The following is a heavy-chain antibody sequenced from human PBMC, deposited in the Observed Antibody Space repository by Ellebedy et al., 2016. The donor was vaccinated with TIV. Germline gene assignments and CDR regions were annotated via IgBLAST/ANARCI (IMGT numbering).Heavy chain of an antibody. CDR1: GFTLNNHA. J-gene: IGHJ4*01. Sequence: GESLNISXAASGFTLNNHALSWVRQAPGQGLEWVSSISNQGASAYYADSVKGRFTISRDNTKNTLSLQMHDLRAEDTALYYCVKADYESLYYFEDWGQGTLVTVSS. D-gene: IGHD3-16*01. CDR2: ISNQGASA. V-gene: IGHV3-23*01. CDR3: VKADYESLYYFED.